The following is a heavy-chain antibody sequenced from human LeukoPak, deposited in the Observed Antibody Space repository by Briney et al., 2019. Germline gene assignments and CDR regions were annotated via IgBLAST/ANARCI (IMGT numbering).Heavy chain of an antibody. CDR3: ARVAKTHYDILTGYYDY. J-gene: IGHJ4*02. D-gene: IGHD3-9*01. CDR2: INHSGST. CDR1: GGSFSGYY. V-gene: IGHV4-34*01. Sequence: PSETLSLTCAVYGGSFSGYYWSWIRQPPGKGLEWIGEINHSGSTNYNPSLKSRVTISVDTSKNQFSLKLSSVTAADTAVYYCARVAKTHYDILTGYYDYWGQGTLVTVSS.